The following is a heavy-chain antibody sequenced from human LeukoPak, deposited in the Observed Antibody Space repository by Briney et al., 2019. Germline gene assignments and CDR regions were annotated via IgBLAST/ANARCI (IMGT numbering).Heavy chain of an antibody. V-gene: IGHV3-15*01. Sequence: GGSLRLSCAASGFTFSNAWMSWVRQAPGKGLEWVGRMKSKTDGGTTDYAAPVKGRFTISRDDSKNTLYLQMNSLKTEDTAVYYCTTFTPQVPWGQGTLVTVSS. CDR2: MKSKTDGGTT. J-gene: IGHJ5*02. CDR1: GFTFSNAW. CDR3: TTFTPQVP.